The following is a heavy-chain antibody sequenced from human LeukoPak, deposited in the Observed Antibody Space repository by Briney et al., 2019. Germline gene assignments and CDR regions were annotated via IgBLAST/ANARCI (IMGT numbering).Heavy chain of an antibody. V-gene: IGHV1-2*02. CDR1: GYTFTGYY. CDR2: INPNSGGT. Sequence: ASVKVSCKASGYTFTGYYMHWVRQAPGQGLEWMGWINPNSGGTYYAQKFQGRVTMTRDTSISTAYMELSRLRSDDTAVYYCARDSRYCSGGSCYSFDYWGQGTLVTVSS. D-gene: IGHD2-15*01. CDR3: ARDSRYCSGGSCYSFDY. J-gene: IGHJ4*02.